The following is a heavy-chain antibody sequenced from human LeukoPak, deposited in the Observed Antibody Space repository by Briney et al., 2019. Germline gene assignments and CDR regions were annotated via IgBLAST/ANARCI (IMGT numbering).Heavy chain of an antibody. V-gene: IGHV3-15*01. D-gene: IGHD1-14*01. CDR1: GFTFSNAW. Sequence: GGSLRLSCAASGFTFSNAWMSWVRQAPGKGLEWVGRIKSKTDGGTTDYAAPVKGRFTISRDDSKNTLYLQMNSLRAEDTAVYYCARDPDHNAFDIWGQGTMVTVSS. CDR2: IKSKTDGGTT. J-gene: IGHJ3*02. CDR3: ARDPDHNAFDI.